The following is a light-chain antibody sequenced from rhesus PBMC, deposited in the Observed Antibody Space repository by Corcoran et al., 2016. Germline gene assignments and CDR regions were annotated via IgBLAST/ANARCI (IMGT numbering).Light chain of an antibody. J-gene: IGKJ1*01. V-gene: IGKV3-17*01. Sequence: ETVVTQSLATLFLSPGERATLSCRASQSVGSYLAWYQQKPGQAARRLIYYASSRATGIPDRFSGSGSGTDFTLTISSQEPEDVGVYCYQQDNDLWTFGQGTKVEIK. CDR1: QSVGSY. CDR3: QQDNDLWT. CDR2: YAS.